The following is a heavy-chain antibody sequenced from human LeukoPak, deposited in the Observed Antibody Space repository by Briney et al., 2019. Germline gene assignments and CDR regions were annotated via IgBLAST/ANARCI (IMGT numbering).Heavy chain of an antibody. V-gene: IGHV3-23*01. CDR1: GFTFSSYA. J-gene: IGHJ4*02. CDR2: ISGSDGST. CDR3: ARELSEMATISPFDY. Sequence: PGGSLRLSCAASGFTFSSYAMSWVRQAPGKGLEWVSAISGSDGSTYYADSVKGRFTISRDYSKNTLYLQMNSLRAEDTAVYYCARELSEMATISPFDYWGQGTLVTVSS. D-gene: IGHD5-24*01.